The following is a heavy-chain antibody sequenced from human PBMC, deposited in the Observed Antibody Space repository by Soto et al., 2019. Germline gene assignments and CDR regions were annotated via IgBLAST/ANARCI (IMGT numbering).Heavy chain of an antibody. CDR2: IIPIFGTA. V-gene: IGHV1-69*12. J-gene: IGHJ3*02. D-gene: IGHD3-22*01. CDR1: GGTFSSYA. Sequence: QVQLVQSGAEVKKPGSSVKVSCKASGGTFSSYAISWERQAPGQGLEWMGGIIPIFGTANYAQKFQGRVTITADESTSTAYMELSSLRSEDTAVYYCARDHYYDSSGSDDAFDIWGQGTMVTVSS. CDR3: ARDHYYDSSGSDDAFDI.